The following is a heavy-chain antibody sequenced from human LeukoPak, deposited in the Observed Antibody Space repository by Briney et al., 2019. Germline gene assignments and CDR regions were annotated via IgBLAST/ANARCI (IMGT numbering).Heavy chain of an antibody. CDR3: ARGFSY. CDR2: VYYNGGT. Sequence: SETLSLTCTVSGASISTRGSYWGWIRQPPGKGLEWIGIVYYNGGTSYNPSLKSRVSISVDTSKNQFSLKLTSVTAADTAVYFCARGFSYWGQGTLVTVSS. V-gene: IGHV4-39*01. CDR1: GASISTRGSY. J-gene: IGHJ4*02. D-gene: IGHD3-3*01.